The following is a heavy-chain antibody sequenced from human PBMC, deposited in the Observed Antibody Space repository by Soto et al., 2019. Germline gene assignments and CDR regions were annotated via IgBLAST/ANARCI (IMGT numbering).Heavy chain of an antibody. J-gene: IGHJ4*02. V-gene: IGHV2-5*02. Sequence: QITLKESGPTLVKPTQTLTLTCTFSGFSLSTSGVGVGWIRQPPGKALEWLALIYWDDDKRYSPSLKSRLTITKDTSKNQVVLTMTNMDPVDTATYYCAIRRSGTTVKFIDSGGQGTLVTVSS. D-gene: IGHD4-17*01. CDR2: IYWDDDK. CDR1: GFSLSTSGVG. CDR3: AIRRSGTTVKFIDS.